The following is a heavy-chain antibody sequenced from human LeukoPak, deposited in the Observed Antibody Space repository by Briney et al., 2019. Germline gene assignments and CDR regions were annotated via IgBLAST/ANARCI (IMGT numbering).Heavy chain of an antibody. V-gene: IGHV1-2*02. CDR2: INPNNGGT. CDR1: GYTFTGYY. Sequence: GESLKVSCKASGYTFTGYYIHWVRQAPGQGLEWMGWINPNNGGTNYARGFQGRVTMTRDTSISTAYMELTDDTAVYYCASRSSTVAKFPFHYWGQGTLVTVSS. D-gene: IGHD4-17*01. J-gene: IGHJ4*02. CDR3: ASRSSTVAKFPFHY.